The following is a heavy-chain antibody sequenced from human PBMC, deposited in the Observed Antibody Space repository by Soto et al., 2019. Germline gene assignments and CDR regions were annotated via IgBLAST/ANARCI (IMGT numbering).Heavy chain of an antibody. Sequence: PPEKLPVTCIVSAGSVRGSHWSWIRQSAAKGLEWIGRIYASGTTNYNPSLKSRVTMSVDTSRNQFSLNVKSVTAADAALYYCVKNYRSDGPGWFDPWGQVIQVT. CDR3: VKNYRSDGPGWFDP. CDR1: AGSVRGSH. D-gene: IGHD3-16*02. CDR2: IYASGTT. V-gene: IGHV4-4*07. J-gene: IGHJ5*02.